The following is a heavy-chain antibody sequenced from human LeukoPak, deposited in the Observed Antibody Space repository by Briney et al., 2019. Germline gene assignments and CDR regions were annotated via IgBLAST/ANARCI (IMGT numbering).Heavy chain of an antibody. CDR3: ARDPYSSGWPSYYYYGMNV. D-gene: IGHD6-19*01. Sequence: GGSLRLSCAASGFTFSSYWMSWVRQAPGKGLEWVANIKQDGSEKYYVDSVKGRFTISRDNAKNSLYLQMNSLRAEDTAVYYCARDPYSSGWPSYYYYGMNVWGQGTTVTVSS. V-gene: IGHV3-7*01. J-gene: IGHJ6*02. CDR2: IKQDGSEK. CDR1: GFTFSSYW.